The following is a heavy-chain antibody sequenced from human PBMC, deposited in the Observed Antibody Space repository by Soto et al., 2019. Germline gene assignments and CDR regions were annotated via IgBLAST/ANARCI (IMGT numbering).Heavy chain of an antibody. CDR3: ARDLGVNHFDALDI. CDR1: GFTFSSYS. D-gene: IGHD3-22*01. V-gene: IGHV3-21*01. CDR2: ISSSSSYI. J-gene: IGHJ3*02. Sequence: EVQLVESGGGLVKPGGSLRLSCAASGFTFSSYSMNWVRQAPGKGLEWVSSISSSSSYIYYADSVKGRFTISRDNAKNSLYLQMNSLRAEDTAVYYCARDLGVNHFDALDIWGQGTMVTVSS.